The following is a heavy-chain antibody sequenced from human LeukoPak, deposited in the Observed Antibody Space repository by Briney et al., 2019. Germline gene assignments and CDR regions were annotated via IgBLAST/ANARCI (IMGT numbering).Heavy chain of an antibody. CDR1: VFTFSSYS. D-gene: IGHD3-22*01. CDR2: ISSSSSYI. J-gene: IGHJ4*02. CDR3: ARDILGYYYDSSGYCFDY. V-gene: IGHV3-21*01. Sequence: GGSLRLSCAASVFTFSSYSMNWVREAPRKGLEAVSSISSSSSYIYYADSVKGRFTISRDNAKNSLYLQMNSLRAEDTAVYYCARDILGYYYDSSGYCFDYWGQGTLVTVSS.